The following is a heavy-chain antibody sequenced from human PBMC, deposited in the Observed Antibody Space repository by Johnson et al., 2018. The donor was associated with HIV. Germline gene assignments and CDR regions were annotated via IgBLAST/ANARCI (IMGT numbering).Heavy chain of an antibody. CDR2: ISTSGGGI. Sequence: QVQLVESGGGLVQPGGSLRLSCAASGLSVSNNYMTWVRQAPGKGLEWVSHISTSGGGIYYADSVKGRFTISRDNARNSLYLQMNSLRAEDTAVYYCARVRYSSGWPIYAFDIWGQGTVVIVSS. D-gene: IGHD6-19*01. CDR1: GLSVSNNY. CDR3: ARVRYSSGWPIYAFDI. V-gene: IGHV3-11*04. J-gene: IGHJ3*02.